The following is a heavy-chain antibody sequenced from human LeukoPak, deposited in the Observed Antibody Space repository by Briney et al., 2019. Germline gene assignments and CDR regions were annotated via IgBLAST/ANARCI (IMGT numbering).Heavy chain of an antibody. D-gene: IGHD3-22*01. Sequence: GGSLRLSCAASGFTFSSYGMHWVRQAPGKGLEWVANIKQDGSEKYYVDSVKGRFTISRDNAKNSLYLQMNSLRAEDTAVYYCARDGPYYYDSSGYYFYWGQGTLVTVSS. J-gene: IGHJ4*02. CDR2: IKQDGSEK. CDR3: ARDGPYYYDSSGYYFY. V-gene: IGHV3-7*03. CDR1: GFTFSSYG.